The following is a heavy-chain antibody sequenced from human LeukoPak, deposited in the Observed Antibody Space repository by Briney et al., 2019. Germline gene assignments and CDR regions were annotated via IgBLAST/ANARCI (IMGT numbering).Heavy chain of an antibody. Sequence: GGSLRLSCAASGFTFSSHLMHWVRQAPGKGLAWVSRISSDGTYTNYADSVRGRFTISRDNAKNTLYLQMNSLRAEDTAVYYCARGPGSSGGCYVGDFWGQGTLVTVSS. CDR2: ISSDGTYT. CDR1: GFTFSSHL. V-gene: IGHV3-74*01. J-gene: IGHJ4*02. CDR3: ARGPGSSGGCYVGDF. D-gene: IGHD1-26*01.